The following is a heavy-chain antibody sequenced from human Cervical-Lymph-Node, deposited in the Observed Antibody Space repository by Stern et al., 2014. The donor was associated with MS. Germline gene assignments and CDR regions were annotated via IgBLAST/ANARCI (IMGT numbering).Heavy chain of an antibody. J-gene: IGHJ4*02. CDR2: IDPGSGAT. CDR1: GYRFSTFY. D-gene: IGHD3-16*02. V-gene: IGHV1-2*06. Sequence: VQLVQSGAEVKKPGASVKVSCKASGYRFSTFYLHWLRQAPGQGLQWIGLIDPGSGATNSSQTFQGRLTMTRDRSITTAYLELSGLRSDDTAVYYCARIYCSGDECYHSFDTWGQGTLVTVSS. CDR3: ARIYCSGDECYHSFDT.